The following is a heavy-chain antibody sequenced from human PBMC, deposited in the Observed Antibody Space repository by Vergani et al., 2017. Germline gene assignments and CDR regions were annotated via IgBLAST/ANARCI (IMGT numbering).Heavy chain of an antibody. CDR2: TYYRSKWYN. V-gene: IGHV6-1*01. J-gene: IGHJ6*02. CDR3: ARAGYSSSSVRGYYYYGMDV. Sequence: QVQLQQSGPGLVKPSQTLSLTCAISGDSVSSNSAAWNWIRQSPSRGLEWLGRTYYRSKWYNDYAVSVKSRITINPDTSKNQFSLQLNSVTPEDTAVYYCARAGYSSSSVRGYYYYGMDVWGQGTTVTVSS. CDR1: GDSVSSNSAA. D-gene: IGHD6-6*01.